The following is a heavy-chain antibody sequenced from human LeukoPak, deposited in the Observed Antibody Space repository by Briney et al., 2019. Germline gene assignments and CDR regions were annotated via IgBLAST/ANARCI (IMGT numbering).Heavy chain of an antibody. J-gene: IGHJ4*02. V-gene: IGHV3-11*01. CDR2: ISGSGATL. CDR3: ARALYGSSGYYDY. D-gene: IGHD3-22*01. Sequence: GGSLRLSCAASGFNFSDHYMSWVRQTLGRPLEWVSYISGSGATLHHADSVKGRFTISRDNAKNSLSLQMNSLRAEDTALYYCARALYGSSGYYDYWGQGILVTVSS. CDR1: GFNFSDHY.